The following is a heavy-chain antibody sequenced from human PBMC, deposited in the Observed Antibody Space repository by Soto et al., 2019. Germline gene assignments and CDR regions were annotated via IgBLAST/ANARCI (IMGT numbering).Heavy chain of an antibody. CDR1: RFPFSTYG. J-gene: IGHJ4*02. CDR2: ISYDGSEK. CDR3: ARESEDLTSNFDY. Sequence: SLRLSCAASRFPFSTYGMHWVRQAPGKGLEWVAVISYDGSEKYYADSVKGRFTISRDNSKNTLSLQMDSLTTEDTAVYYCARESEDLTSNFDYWGQGTLVTVSS. V-gene: IGHV3-30*03.